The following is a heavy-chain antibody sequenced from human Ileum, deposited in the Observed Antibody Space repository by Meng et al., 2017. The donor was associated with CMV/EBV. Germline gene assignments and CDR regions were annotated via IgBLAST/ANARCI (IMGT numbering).Heavy chain of an antibody. CDR3: ARGRVAQDY. V-gene: IGHV4-30-4*01. CDR1: GDSCTTVKSH. Sequence: AELWKPCPGLSNPSETLSRICSVSGDSCTTVKSHGWWIRQARGKDMEWIGYIYNTGKTDCDPSLKSPVTISIDTSKNPFSLKLTSVTAAETAVYYCARGRVAQDYWGQGTLVTVSS. J-gene: IGHJ4*02. CDR2: IYNTGKT.